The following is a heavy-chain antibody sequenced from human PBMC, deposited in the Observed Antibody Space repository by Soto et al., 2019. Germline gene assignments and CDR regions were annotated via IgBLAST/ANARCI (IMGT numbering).Heavy chain of an antibody. CDR2: ISSSSSYI. CDR1: GFTFSSYS. D-gene: IGHD1-20*01. V-gene: IGHV3-21*01. J-gene: IGHJ6*02. CDR3: ARATGITGTRYYYYYGMDV. Sequence: GGSLRLSCAASGFTFSSYSMNWVRQAPGKGLEWVSSISSSSSYIYYADSVKGRFTISRDNAKNSLYLQMNSLRAEDTAVYYCARATGITGTRYYYYYGMDVWGQGTTVTVSS.